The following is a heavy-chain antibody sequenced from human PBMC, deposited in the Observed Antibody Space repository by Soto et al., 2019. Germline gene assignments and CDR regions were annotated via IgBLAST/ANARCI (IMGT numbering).Heavy chain of an antibody. Sequence: GWSLRLSCAASGVTFSSDALSWGRQAPGKGLGWVSASSGSGGRTYDADSAKGRVTTSRDNSKNTLYMQMNSLRAEDTAVYYCAKDYQYYDSSGYSDYWGQGTMVTVSS. D-gene: IGHD3-22*01. J-gene: IGHJ4*02. CDR2: SSGSGGRT. CDR1: GVTFSSDA. V-gene: IGHV3-23*01. CDR3: AKDYQYYDSSGYSDY.